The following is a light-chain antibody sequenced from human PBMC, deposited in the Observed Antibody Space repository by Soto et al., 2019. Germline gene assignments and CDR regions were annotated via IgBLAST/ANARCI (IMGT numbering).Light chain of an antibody. V-gene: IGKV3-20*01. CDR1: QSVTNSY. J-gene: IGKJ1*01. CDR3: QQYGVSPWT. CDR2: GAS. Sequence: EIVMTQSPVTLSVSPGERATLSCRASQSVTNSYLAWYQQKPGQAPRLLIYGASSRATGTPDRFSGSGSGTDFTLTISRLEPEDFAVYYCQQYGVSPWTFGRGTRWIS.